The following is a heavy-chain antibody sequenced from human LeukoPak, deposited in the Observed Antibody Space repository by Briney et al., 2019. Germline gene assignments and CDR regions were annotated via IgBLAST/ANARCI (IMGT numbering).Heavy chain of an antibody. Sequence: GGSLRLSCAASGFTFSSYGMRWVRQAPGKGLEWVAVISYDGSNKYYADSVKGRFTISRDNSKNTLYLQMNSLRAEDTAVYYCAKSGILQSFDYWGQGTLVTVSS. CDR3: AKSGILQSFDY. CDR1: GFTFSSYG. CDR2: ISYDGSNK. D-gene: IGHD3-3*01. J-gene: IGHJ4*02. V-gene: IGHV3-30*18.